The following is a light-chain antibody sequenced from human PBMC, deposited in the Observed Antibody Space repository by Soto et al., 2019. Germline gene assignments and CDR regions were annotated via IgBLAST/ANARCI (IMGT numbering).Light chain of an antibody. J-gene: IGLJ2*01. CDR3: SSYRSGSTLV. V-gene: IGLV2-14*03. Sequence: QSALTQPASVSGSPGQSITTSCTGTSSDVGGSNYVSWYQQHPGKAPKLMIYDVNNRPSGISNRFSGSKSGNTASLTISGLQAEDEADYYCSSYRSGSTLVFGGGTKLTVL. CDR2: DVN. CDR1: SSDVGGSNY.